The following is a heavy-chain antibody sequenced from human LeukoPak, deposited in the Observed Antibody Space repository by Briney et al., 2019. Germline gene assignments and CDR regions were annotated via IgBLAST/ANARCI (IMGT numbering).Heavy chain of an antibody. Sequence: GASVTVSCKASGYTFTSYDINWVRQATGQGLEWMGWMNPNSGNTGYAQKFQGRVTMTRNTSISTAYMELSSLRSEDTAVYYCARRLLWFGDIDPWGQGTLVTVSS. V-gene: IGHV1-8*01. J-gene: IGHJ5*02. CDR3: ARRLLWFGDIDP. CDR1: GYTFTSYD. CDR2: MNPNSGNT. D-gene: IGHD3-10*01.